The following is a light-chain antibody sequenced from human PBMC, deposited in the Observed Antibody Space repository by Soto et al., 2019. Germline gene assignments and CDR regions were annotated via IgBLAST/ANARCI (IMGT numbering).Light chain of an antibody. CDR1: QGIRSA. CDR3: LLDYAYFWA. Sequence: IQMTQSPSSLSASVGDRVTITCRASQGIRSALGWYQQKPGKVPKLLIYAASTLQSGVPSRFSGSGFGTDFTLTINSLQPEDFATYYCLLDYAYFWAFGQGTKVDIK. V-gene: IGKV1-6*01. J-gene: IGKJ1*01. CDR2: AAS.